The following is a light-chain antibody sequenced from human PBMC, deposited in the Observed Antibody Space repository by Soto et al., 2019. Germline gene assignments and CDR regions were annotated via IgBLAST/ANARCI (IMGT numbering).Light chain of an antibody. J-gene: IGKJ3*01. V-gene: IGKV1-33*01. CDR3: QQYENLPPYMFT. CDR1: QDISNF. CDR2: DAS. Sequence: DIQMTQSPSSLSASVGDRVTITCQASQDISNFLNWYQQKPGKAPKLLIYDASNLETGVPSRFSGSGSGTDFTFTITSLQPEDVATYYCQQYENLPPYMFTFGPGTKVHIK.